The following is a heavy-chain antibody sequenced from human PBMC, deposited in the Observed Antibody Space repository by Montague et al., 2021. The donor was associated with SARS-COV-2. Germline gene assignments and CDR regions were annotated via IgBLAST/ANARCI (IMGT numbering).Heavy chain of an antibody. V-gene: IGHV4-59*01. CDR3: AREYFDSSGLVWIDP. CDR1: SGSISSYC. J-gene: IGHJ5*02. D-gene: IGHD3-22*01. Sequence: SETLSLTCTVSSGSISSYCWSWIRQPPGKGLEWIAYIYYSGNTYTKYNPPLESRVSISVDTSKNQFSLKLTSGSAADTAIYYCAREYFDSSGLVWIDPWGQGTLVIVSS. CDR2: IYYSGNTYT.